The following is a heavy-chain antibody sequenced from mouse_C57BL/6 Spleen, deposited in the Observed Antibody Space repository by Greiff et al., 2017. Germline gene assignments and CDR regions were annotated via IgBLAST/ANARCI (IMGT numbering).Heavy chain of an antibody. D-gene: IGHD2-4*01. CDR2: FHPYNDDT. J-gene: IGHJ2*01. CDR3: ARGDYDYDGGYYFDY. Sequence: VKLVESGAELVKPGASVKMSCKASGYTFTTYPIEWMKQNHGKSLEWIGNFHPYNDDTKYNEKFKGKATLTVEKSSSTVYLELSRLTSDDSAVYYCARGDYDYDGGYYFDYWGQGTTLTVSS. V-gene: IGHV1-47*01. CDR1: GYTFTTYP.